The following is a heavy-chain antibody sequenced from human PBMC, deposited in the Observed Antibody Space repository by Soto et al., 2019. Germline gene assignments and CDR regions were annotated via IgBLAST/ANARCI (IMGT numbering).Heavy chain of an antibody. V-gene: IGHV3-7*01. CDR1: GLTFSRYW. CDR2: IKQDGSEK. Sequence: PGGSLRLSCEASGLTFSRYWMTWVRQAPGKGLEWVANIKQDGSEKYYAASVKGRFTISRDNSKNTLYLQMNSLRAEDTAVYYCVRGDNWNDEASDYWGQGTLVTVSS. J-gene: IGHJ4*02. D-gene: IGHD1-1*01. CDR3: VRGDNWNDEASDY.